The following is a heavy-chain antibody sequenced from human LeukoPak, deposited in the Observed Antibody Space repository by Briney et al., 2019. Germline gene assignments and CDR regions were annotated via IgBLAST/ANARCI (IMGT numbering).Heavy chain of an antibody. V-gene: IGHV4-4*09. J-gene: IGHJ5*02. Sequence: PSETLSLTCTVSGGSISSYYWSWIRQPPGKGLEWIGYIYTSGSTNYNPSLKSRVTISVDTSKNQFSLKLSSVTAADTAVYYCASQRGRYDYWFDPWGQGTLVIVAS. D-gene: IGHD5-12*01. CDR3: ASQRGRYDYWFDP. CDR1: GGSISSYY. CDR2: IYTSGST.